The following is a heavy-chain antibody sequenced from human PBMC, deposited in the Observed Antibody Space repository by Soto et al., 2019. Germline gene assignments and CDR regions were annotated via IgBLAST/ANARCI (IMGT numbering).Heavy chain of an antibody. CDR1: GYTFTSYY. V-gene: IGHV1-46*01. J-gene: IGHJ6*02. CDR3: ARGGTTTRGTTGPLYYYYGMDV. Sequence: ASVKVSCKASGYTFTSYYMHWVRQAPGQGLEWMGIINPSGGSTSYAQKFQGRVTMTRDTSTSTVYMELSSLRSEDTAVYYCARGGTTTRGTTGPLYYYYGMDVWGQGTTVTV. CDR2: INPSGGST. D-gene: IGHD1-1*01.